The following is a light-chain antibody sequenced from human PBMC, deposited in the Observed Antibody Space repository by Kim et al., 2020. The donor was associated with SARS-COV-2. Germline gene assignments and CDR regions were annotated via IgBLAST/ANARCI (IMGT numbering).Light chain of an antibody. V-gene: IGKV1-12*01. J-gene: IGKJ4*01. CDR3: QQANYFPLT. CDR2: AAS. Sequence: ASVGDRVTITCRASQSISTWLAWYQHKPGKAPRLLISAASSLQSGVPSRFSGGGSGTDFTLTITSLQPEDFATYYCQQANYFPLTFGGGTKVDIK. CDR1: QSISTW.